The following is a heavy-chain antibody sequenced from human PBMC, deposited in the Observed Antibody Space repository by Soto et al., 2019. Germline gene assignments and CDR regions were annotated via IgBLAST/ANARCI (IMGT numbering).Heavy chain of an antibody. CDR2: INHSGST. CDR1: GGSFSGYY. CDR3: ARAVTMVRGVIGYYYYYGMDV. Sequence: SETLSLTCAVYGGSFSGYYWSWIRQPPGKGLEWIGEINHSGSTNYNPSLKSRVTISVDTSKNQFSLKLSSVTAADTAVYYCARAVTMVRGVIGYYYYYGMDVWGQGTTVTVSS. J-gene: IGHJ6*02. V-gene: IGHV4-34*01. D-gene: IGHD3-10*01.